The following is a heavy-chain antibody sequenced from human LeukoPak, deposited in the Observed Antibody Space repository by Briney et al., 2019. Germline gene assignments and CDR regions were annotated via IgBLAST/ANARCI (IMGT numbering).Heavy chain of an antibody. Sequence: SETLSLTCTVSGGSISSSSYYWGWIRQPPGKGLEWIGSIYYSGSTYYNPSLKSRVTISVDTSKNQFSLKLSSVTAADTAVYYCARIRCFDWSPTLDYWGQGTLVTVSS. V-gene: IGHV4-39*01. J-gene: IGHJ4*02. CDR2: IYYSGST. CDR1: GGSISSSSYY. CDR3: ARIRCFDWSPTLDY. D-gene: IGHD3-9*01.